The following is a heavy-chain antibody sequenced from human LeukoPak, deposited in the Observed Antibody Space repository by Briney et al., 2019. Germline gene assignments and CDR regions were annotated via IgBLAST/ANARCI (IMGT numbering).Heavy chain of an antibody. D-gene: IGHD3-22*01. CDR1: GFTFSSHW. CDR2: INSDGSST. V-gene: IGHV3-74*01. Sequence: PGGSLSLSWAASGFTFSSHWLNWVRKPPGKGLGWVSRINSDGSSTSYADSVKGRFTISRDNAKNTLYLQMNSLRAGDTAVYYCSRDQYDSGVGGDWGQGTLVTVSS. CDR3: SRDQYDSGVGGD. J-gene: IGHJ4*02.